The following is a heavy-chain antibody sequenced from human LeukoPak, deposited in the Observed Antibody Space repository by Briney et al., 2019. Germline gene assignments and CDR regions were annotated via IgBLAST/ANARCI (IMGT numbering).Heavy chain of an antibody. CDR3: ATRLRHSLDTALDI. J-gene: IGHJ3*02. CDR2: FDPEDGET. V-gene: IGHV1-24*01. D-gene: IGHD5-18*01. CDR1: GYTLTELS. Sequence: ASVKVSCKVSGYTLTELSMHWVRQAPGKGLEWMGGFDPEDGETIYAQKFQGRVTMTEDTSTDTAYMELSSLRSEDTAVYYCATRLRHSLDTALDIWGQGTMVTVSS.